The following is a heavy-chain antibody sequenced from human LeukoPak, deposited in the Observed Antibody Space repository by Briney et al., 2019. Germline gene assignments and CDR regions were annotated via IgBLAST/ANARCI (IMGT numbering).Heavy chain of an antibody. J-gene: IGHJ4*02. CDR2: TYSNGRT. CDR3: ARVGPGERSFDY. CDR1: GFTVSSNY. D-gene: IGHD3-10*01. Sequence: PGGSQRLSCAASGFTVSSNYMSWVRQAPGEGLEWVSVTYSNGRTYYADSVKGRFTISRDISKNTLYLQMNSLRAEDTAVYYCARVGPGERSFDYWGQGTLVTVSS. V-gene: IGHV3-53*01.